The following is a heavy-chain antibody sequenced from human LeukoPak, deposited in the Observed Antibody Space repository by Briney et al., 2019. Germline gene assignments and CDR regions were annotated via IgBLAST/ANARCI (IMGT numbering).Heavy chain of an antibody. V-gene: IGHV3-48*04. J-gene: IGHJ6*04. Sequence: GGSLRLSCAASGFTLSSYTMNWVRQAPGKGLEWVSYISSSGSTIYYADSVKGRFTISRDNAKNSLYLQMNSLRAEDTAVYYCAELGITMIGGVWGKGTTVTISS. CDR3: AELGITMIGGV. D-gene: IGHD3-10*02. CDR1: GFTLSSYT. CDR2: ISSSGSTI.